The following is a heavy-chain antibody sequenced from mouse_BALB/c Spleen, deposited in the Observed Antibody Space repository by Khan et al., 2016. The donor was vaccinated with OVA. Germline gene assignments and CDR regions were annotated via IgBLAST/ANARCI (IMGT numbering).Heavy chain of an antibody. J-gene: IGHJ4*01. CDR1: GFSLTNYG. CDR3: ARQPYYHYNIMDY. Sequence: QVRLQQSGPGLAAPSQSLSITCTISGFSLTNYGVHWVRQPPGKGLEWLVVIWNDGTTTYNSALKSRLTITKDNSQSHVFLQMNSLQTDDTAIYFCARQPYYHYNIMDYWGQGTSVTVSS. D-gene: IGHD2-10*01. V-gene: IGHV2-6-1*01. CDR2: IWNDGTT.